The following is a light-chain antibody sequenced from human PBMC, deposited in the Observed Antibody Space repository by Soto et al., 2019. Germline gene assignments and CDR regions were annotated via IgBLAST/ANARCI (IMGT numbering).Light chain of an antibody. Sequence: EVVLTQSPATLSLSPGERATLSCRASQTVSSGHLAWYQQKPGQAPRLLISGGTSRATGIPDRFSGSGSGTDFTLTVSRLEPGDFAVYYCQQYVSSPYTFGQGTKLEIK. V-gene: IGKV3-20*01. CDR2: GGT. CDR1: QTVSSGH. J-gene: IGKJ2*01. CDR3: QQYVSSPYT.